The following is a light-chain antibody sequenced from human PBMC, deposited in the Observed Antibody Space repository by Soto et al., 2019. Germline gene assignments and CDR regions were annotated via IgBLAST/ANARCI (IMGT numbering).Light chain of an antibody. Sequence: EIVLTQSPGTLSLSPGERPTFPSRPIQGVGASNLTWYQQKPGQAPRLLIYGASSRATGIPDRFSGSGSGTDFTLTISRLEPEDSAVYCCQQYGSSPYTFGQGTKLEIK. CDR3: QQYGSSPYT. J-gene: IGKJ2*01. V-gene: IGKV3-20*01. CDR1: QGVGASN. CDR2: GAS.